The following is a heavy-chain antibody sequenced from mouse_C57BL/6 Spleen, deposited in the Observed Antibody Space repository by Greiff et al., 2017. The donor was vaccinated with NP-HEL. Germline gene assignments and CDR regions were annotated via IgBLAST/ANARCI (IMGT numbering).Heavy chain of an antibody. CDR2: IDPSDSET. J-gene: IGHJ2*01. Sequence: VQLQQPGAELVRPGSSVKLSCKASGYTFTSYWMHWVKQRPIQGLEWIGNIDPSDSETHYNQKFKDKATLTVDKSSSTAYMQLSSLTSEDAAIYYCARGSPNYYCRYYFDYWGQGTTLTVSS. CDR3: ARGSPNYYCRYYFDY. V-gene: IGHV1-52*01. D-gene: IGHD1-1*01. CDR1: GYTFTSYW.